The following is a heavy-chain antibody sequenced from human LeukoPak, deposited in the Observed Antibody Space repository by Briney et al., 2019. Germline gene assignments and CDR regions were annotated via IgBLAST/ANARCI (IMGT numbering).Heavy chain of an antibody. Sequence: PGESLRLSCAASGFTFSSSAMSWVRQAPGKGLEWVSAISGNGASTYYADSVKGRFTISRDNSKNTLYLQINSLRAEDTAVYYCAKKSPYGGADYWGQGTLVTVPS. CDR3: AKKSPYGGADY. CDR1: GFTFSSSA. CDR2: ISGNGAST. D-gene: IGHD4/OR15-4a*01. J-gene: IGHJ4*02. V-gene: IGHV3-23*01.